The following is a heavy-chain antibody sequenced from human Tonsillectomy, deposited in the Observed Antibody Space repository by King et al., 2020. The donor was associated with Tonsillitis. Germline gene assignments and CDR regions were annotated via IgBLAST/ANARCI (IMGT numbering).Heavy chain of an antibody. V-gene: IGHV1-46*03. CDR1: GYTFTSYY. CDR3: ASGEMDYFDY. Sequence: QLVQSGAEVKKPGASVKVYCKASGYTFTSYYMHWVRQAPGQGLEWMGIINPSGGSTSYAQKFQGRVTMTRDTSTSTVYLELSSLRSEDTAVYYCASGEMDYFDYWGQGTLVTVSS. J-gene: IGHJ4*02. CDR2: INPSGGST. D-gene: IGHD7-27*01.